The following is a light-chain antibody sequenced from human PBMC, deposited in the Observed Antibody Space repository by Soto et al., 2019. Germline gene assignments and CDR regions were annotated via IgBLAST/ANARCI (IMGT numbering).Light chain of an antibody. Sequence: EIVLTQFPGTLSLSPGERATLSCRASQTITRGQLGWYQQKPGQAPRLLIYLISSRATGIPDRFSGSGSGTDFTITISGLEHEDVAIYYCQHDGSSFGQGTKVEI. J-gene: IGKJ2*01. CDR1: QTITRGQ. V-gene: IGKV3-20*01. CDR3: QHDGSS. CDR2: LIS.